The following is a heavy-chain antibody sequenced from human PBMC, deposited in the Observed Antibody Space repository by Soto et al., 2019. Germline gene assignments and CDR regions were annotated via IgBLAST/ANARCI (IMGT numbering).Heavy chain of an antibody. Sequence: EVQLVESGGGLVQPGGSLRLSCAASGFTFSSDSMNWVRQAPGKGLEWVSYISSSSSTIYYANSVKGRFTISRDNAKNSLYLQMNSLRAEDTAVYYCARAMITFGGVISDWGQGTLVTVSS. CDR1: GFTFSSDS. V-gene: IGHV3-48*01. J-gene: IGHJ4*02. CDR3: ARAMITFGGVISD. CDR2: ISSSSSTI. D-gene: IGHD3-16*01.